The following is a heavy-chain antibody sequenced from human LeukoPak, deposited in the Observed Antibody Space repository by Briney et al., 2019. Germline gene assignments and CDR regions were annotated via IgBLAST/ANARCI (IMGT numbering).Heavy chain of an antibody. J-gene: IGHJ6*02. D-gene: IGHD3-22*01. CDR2: IIPIFGTA. Sequence: ASVKVSCKASGGTFSSYAISWVRQASGQGLEWMGGIIPIFGTANYAQKFQGRVTITADESTSTAYMELSSLRSEDTAVYYCATGSYYDSSGYYYYGMDVWGQGTTVTVSS. CDR3: ATGSYYDSSGYYYYGMDV. V-gene: IGHV1-69*13. CDR1: GGTFSSYA.